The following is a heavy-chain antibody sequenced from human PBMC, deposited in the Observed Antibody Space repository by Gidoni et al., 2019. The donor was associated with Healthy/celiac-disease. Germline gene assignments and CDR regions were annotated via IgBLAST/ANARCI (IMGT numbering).Heavy chain of an antibody. D-gene: IGHD5-12*01. CDR1: GFTFSSYS. CDR3: CGYIVATISRAFDI. CDR2: ISSSSSYT. V-gene: IGHV3-21*01. J-gene: IGHJ3*02. Sequence: EVQLVASGGGLVKPGGSLRLHCAASGFTFSSYSMTWVRQAPGKGLEWVSSISSSSSYTYYADSVKGRFTISRDNAKNSLYLQMNSLRAEDTAVYYCCGYIVATISRAFDIWGQGTMVTVSS.